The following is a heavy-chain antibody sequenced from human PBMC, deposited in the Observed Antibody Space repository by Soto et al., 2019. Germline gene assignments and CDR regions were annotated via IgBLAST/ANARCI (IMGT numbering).Heavy chain of an antibody. CDR1: GFTFSSYS. J-gene: IGHJ4*02. CDR3: ARDKGDCYDGYFDY. V-gene: IGHV3-21*01. Sequence: EVQLVESGGGLVKPGGSLRLSCAASGFTFSSYSMNWVRQAPGKGLEWVSSISSSSSYIYYADSVKGRFTISRDNAKNSLYLQMNSLRAEDTAVYYCARDKGDCYDGYFDYWGQGTLVTVSS. D-gene: IGHD2-21*01. CDR2: ISSSSSYI.